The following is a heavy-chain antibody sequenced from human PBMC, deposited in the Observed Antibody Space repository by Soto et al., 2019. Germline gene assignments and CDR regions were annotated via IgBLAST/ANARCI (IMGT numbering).Heavy chain of an antibody. Sequence: QVQLVQSGAEVKKPGSSVKVSCKTSGVSFNNNGIGWVRQAPGHGLEWMGGVSPPFRTSNYARKFQGRISLTAAASTGTVNMVLSSLTSEDTAQYYCARVLYYGSGSYSPYGMDVWGQGTTVTVSS. CDR2: VSPPFRTS. D-gene: IGHD3-10*01. V-gene: IGHV1-69*01. CDR3: ARVLYYGSGSYSPYGMDV. J-gene: IGHJ6*02. CDR1: GVSFNNNG.